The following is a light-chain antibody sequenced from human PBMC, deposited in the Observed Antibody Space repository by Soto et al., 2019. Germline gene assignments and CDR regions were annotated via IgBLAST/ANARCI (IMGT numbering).Light chain of an antibody. CDR3: QQYGSSPET. Sequence: DIVFTQAPYNLSLSPGDSATLSCRVSQSVSSNLVWYQQKPGQAPRLLIYGASSRATGIPDGFSGSGSGTDFTLTISRLEPEDFAVYYCQQYGSSPETFGQGTKVDIK. CDR1: QSVSSN. V-gene: IGKV3-20*01. J-gene: IGKJ1*01. CDR2: GAS.